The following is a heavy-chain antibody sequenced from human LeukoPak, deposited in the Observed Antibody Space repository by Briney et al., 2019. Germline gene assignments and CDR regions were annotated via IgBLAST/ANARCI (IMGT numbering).Heavy chain of an antibody. CDR1: GFSVSDNF. CDR2: IYSGGTT. D-gene: IGHD6-19*01. Sequence: PGGSLRLSCAASGFSVSDNFMSWVRQAPGKGLEWVSVIYSGGTTYYTDSVKGRFTISRDNSKNTLYIQMSSLRVEDTAVYYCARGWDVDVGFDCWGQGTPVTVSS. CDR3: ARGWDVDVGFDC. V-gene: IGHV3-66*02. J-gene: IGHJ4*02.